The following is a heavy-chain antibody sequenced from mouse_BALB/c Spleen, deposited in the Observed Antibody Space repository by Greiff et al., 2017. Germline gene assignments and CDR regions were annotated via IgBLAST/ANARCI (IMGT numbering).Heavy chain of an antibody. D-gene: IGHD1-1*01. Sequence: EVKLVESGPGLVKPSQSLSLTCTVTGYSITSDYAWNWIRQFPGNKLEWMGYISYSGSTSYNPSLKSRISITRDTSKNQFFLQLNSVTTEDTATYYCAREGDYYGSSYDYAMDYWGQGTSVTVSS. J-gene: IGHJ4*01. CDR1: GYSITSDYA. CDR3: AREGDYYGSSYDYAMDY. V-gene: IGHV3-2*02. CDR2: ISYSGST.